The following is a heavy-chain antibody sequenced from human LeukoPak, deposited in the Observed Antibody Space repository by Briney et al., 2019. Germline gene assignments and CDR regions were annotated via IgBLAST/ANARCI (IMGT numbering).Heavy chain of an antibody. V-gene: IGHV1-8*02. J-gene: IGHJ6*02. CDR1: GYTFSTYP. CDR2: MNPNSGNT. Sequence: GASVKVSCKASGYTFSTYPINWVRQATGQGLEWMGWMNPNSGNTGYAQKFQGRVTMTRNTSISTAYMELSSLRSEDTAVYYCARELSSGWISYYYGMDVWGQGTTVTVSS. D-gene: IGHD6-19*01. CDR3: ARELSSGWISYYYGMDV.